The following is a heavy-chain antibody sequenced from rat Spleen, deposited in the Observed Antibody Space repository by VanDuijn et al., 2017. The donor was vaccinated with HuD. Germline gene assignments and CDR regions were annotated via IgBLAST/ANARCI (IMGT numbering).Heavy chain of an antibody. Sequence: EMQLVESGGGLVQPGRSLKLSCVTSGFTFNNYWMTWIRQAPGKGLEWVASITNNGGSTYYPDSMRGRFTISRDNVKSTLYLQGNSLTSEDTATYYCVRDVGARLDYWGQGVMVTVSS. CDR1: GFTFNNYW. CDR2: ITNNGGST. D-gene: IGHD5-1*01. V-gene: IGHV5-31*01. CDR3: VRDVGARLDY. J-gene: IGHJ2*01.